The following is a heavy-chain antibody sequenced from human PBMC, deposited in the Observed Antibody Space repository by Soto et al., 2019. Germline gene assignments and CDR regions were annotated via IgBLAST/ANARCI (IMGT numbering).Heavy chain of an antibody. CDR3: ARGPTTEIVDS. J-gene: IGHJ4*02. CDR2: IYYSGST. V-gene: IGHV4-30-4*08. CDR1: GGSISSGGYY. D-gene: IGHD2-15*01. Sequence: SETLSLTCTVSGGSISSGGYYWSWIRQHPGKGLEWIGYIYYSGSTYNNPSLKSRVTISADTSMNQFSLALTSVTAADTAMYYCARGPTTEIVDSWGQGILVTVSS.